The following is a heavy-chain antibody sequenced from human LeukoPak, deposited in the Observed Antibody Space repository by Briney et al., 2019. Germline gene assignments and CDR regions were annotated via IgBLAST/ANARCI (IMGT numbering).Heavy chain of an antibody. CDR2: INISGRT. D-gene: IGHD3-22*01. Sequence: PSETLSLTCTVSGGSISSYYWSWIRQPAGKGLEWIGRINISGRTNYNPSLKSRVTMSVDTSKNQFSLNLNSVTAADTAEYYCARGNYYDSSGYYTLFDYWGQGTLVTVSS. CDR1: GGSISSYY. J-gene: IGHJ4*02. CDR3: ARGNYYDSSGYYTLFDY. V-gene: IGHV4-4*07.